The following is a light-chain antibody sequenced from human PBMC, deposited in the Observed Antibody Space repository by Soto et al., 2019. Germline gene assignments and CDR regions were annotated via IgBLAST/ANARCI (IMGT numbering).Light chain of an antibody. CDR2: NNR. CDR1: SSNIGAGYD. Sequence: QSVLTQPPSVSGAPGQRVTISCTGSSSNIGAGYDVHWYQQLPGTAPKLLISNNRARPSGVPDRFSGSKVGTSASLAITGLRADDEADYYCQSYDSGLSGSVFGGGTKVTVL. J-gene: IGLJ2*01. CDR3: QSYDSGLSGSV. V-gene: IGLV1-40*01.